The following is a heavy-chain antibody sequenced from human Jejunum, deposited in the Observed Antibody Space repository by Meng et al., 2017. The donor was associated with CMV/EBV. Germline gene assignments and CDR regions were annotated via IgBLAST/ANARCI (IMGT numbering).Heavy chain of an antibody. V-gene: IGHV4-34*01. Sequence: LSCAVYSASFSDYYWSWIRQPPGKGLEWIGEIYHSGTTNYNPSLKSRVTISVDTSKNQFSLKLTSVTAADTAVYYCARSVDGMDVWGQGTTVTVSS. J-gene: IGHJ6*02. CDR3: ARSVDGMDV. CDR2: IYHSGTT. CDR1: SASFSDYY.